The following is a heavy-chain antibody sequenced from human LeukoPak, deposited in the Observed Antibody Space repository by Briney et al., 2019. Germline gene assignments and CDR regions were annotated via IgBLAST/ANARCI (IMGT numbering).Heavy chain of an antibody. J-gene: IGHJ4*02. V-gene: IGHV3-30*18. CDR2: ISYDGSNK. CDR1: GFTFDDYA. D-gene: IGHD4-17*01. Sequence: PGGSLRLSCAASGFTFDDYAMHWVRQAPGKGLEWVAVISYDGSNKYYADSVKGRFTISRDNSKNTLYLQMNSLRAEDTAVYYCAKDRATTVVRYDYWGQGTLVTVSS. CDR3: AKDRATTVVRYDY.